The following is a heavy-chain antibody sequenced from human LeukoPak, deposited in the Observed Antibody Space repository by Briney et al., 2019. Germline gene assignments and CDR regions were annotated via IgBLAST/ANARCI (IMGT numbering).Heavy chain of an antibody. Sequence: GGTLRLSCEASGFTFSTYGINWVRQAPGKGLEWVSAISGSGGSTYYADSVKGRFTISRDTSRNTLYLQMNSLRVEDTAVYYCARGPSGYHNTGGQGTLVTVSS. CDR2: ISGSGGST. V-gene: IGHV3-23*01. D-gene: IGHD5-12*01. CDR3: ARGPSGYHNT. CDR1: GFTFSTYG. J-gene: IGHJ4*02.